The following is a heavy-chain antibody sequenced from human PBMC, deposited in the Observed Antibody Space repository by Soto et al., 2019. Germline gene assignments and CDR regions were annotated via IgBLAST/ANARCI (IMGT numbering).Heavy chain of an antibody. CDR1: GFAFSGST. CDR2: IRSKANSYAT. J-gene: IGHJ6*02. Sequence: PWGSLRLSWAGSGFAFSGSTIHFFRQSSFKCLEWVGRIRSKANSYATAYAASVKGRFIISRDDSKTTAYLQMSSLKIEDTAVYYCFRENYFSYHGMDVWGQGTTVTVSS. V-gene: IGHV3-73*01. CDR3: FRENYFSYHGMDV.